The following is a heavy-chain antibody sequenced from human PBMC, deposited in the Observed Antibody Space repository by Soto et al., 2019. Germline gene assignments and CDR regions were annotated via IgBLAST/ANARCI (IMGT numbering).Heavy chain of an antibody. CDR3: VRVGKTCYSDY. J-gene: IGHJ4*02. V-gene: IGHV3-72*01. CDR2: TRNKANSYTT. Sequence: EVQLVESGGGVVQPGGSLRLSCAVSGFTFSEHYMDWVRQAPGKVLELVARTRNKANSYTTVYAASVKGRITISRDDSKHSLYLQRNRLKTEHTAVYYCVRVGKTCYSDYWGQGTLVTVSS. CDR1: GFTFSEHY.